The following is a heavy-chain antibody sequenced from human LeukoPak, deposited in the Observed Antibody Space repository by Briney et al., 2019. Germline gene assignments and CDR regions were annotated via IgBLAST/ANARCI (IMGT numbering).Heavy chain of an antibody. CDR2: ISGSGNST. J-gene: IGHJ4*02. CDR3: AAGATGVDY. D-gene: IGHD1-26*01. Sequence: GGSLRLSCAASGFSLSSYAMSWVRQAPGKGLEWVSGISGSGNSTHYADSVKGRFTISRDNFKNTLYLQMNSLRADDTAVYYCAAGATGVDYWGQGTLVTVSS. CDR1: GFSLSSYA. V-gene: IGHV3-23*01.